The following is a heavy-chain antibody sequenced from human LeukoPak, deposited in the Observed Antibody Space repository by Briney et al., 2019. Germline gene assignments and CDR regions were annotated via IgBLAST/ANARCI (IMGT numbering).Heavy chain of an antibody. Sequence: PGGSLRLSCAAPGFTFSSHAMSWVRQAPGKGLEWVSTITGSGGTTKYADSVKGRFTISRDNSKNTLDLQMNSLRAEDTAIFYCTKDLSPESNRLSPSDYWGQGTLVTVSS. CDR2: ITGSGGTT. CDR3: TKDLSPESNRLSPSDY. D-gene: IGHD3-16*02. V-gene: IGHV3-23*01. J-gene: IGHJ4*02. CDR1: GFTFSSHA.